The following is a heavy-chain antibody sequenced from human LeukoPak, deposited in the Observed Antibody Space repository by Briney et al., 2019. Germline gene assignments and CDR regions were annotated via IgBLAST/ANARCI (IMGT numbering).Heavy chain of an antibody. Sequence: GGSLRLSCAASGFSLTTYPMNWIRQVPGKGLEWVSHISSDGNTEYYADSVRVRFTMSRDNAKNSLDLHMSSLRTEDTAVYYCARDIVNGPFVTSLESWGQGALVTVSS. CDR3: ARDIVNGPFVTSLES. CDR1: GFSLTTYP. J-gene: IGHJ4*02. CDR2: ISSDGNTE. D-gene: IGHD2-8*01. V-gene: IGHV3-48*03.